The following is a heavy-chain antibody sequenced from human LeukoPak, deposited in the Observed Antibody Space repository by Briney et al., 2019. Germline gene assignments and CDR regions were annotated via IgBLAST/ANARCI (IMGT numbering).Heavy chain of an antibody. V-gene: IGHV1-2*02. Sequence: GASVKVSCKASGYTFTGYYMHWVRQAPGQGLEWMGWINPNSGGTNYAQKFQGRVTMTRDTSISTAYMELRSLRSDDTAVYYCARDSGSGWYTHQYYFDYWGQGTLVTVSS. J-gene: IGHJ4*02. CDR1: GYTFTGYY. CDR3: ARDSGSGWYTHQYYFDY. CDR2: INPNSGGT. D-gene: IGHD6-19*01.